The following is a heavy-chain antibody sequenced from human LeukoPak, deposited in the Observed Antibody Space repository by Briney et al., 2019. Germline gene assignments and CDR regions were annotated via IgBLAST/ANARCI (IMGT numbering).Heavy chain of an antibody. V-gene: IGHV3-21*01. CDR2: ISSSSSYI. CDR1: GFTSSCYS. J-gene: IGHJ4*02. Sequence: PGGSLRLSCAASGFTSSCYSMNWVRQAPGKGLEWVSSISSSSSYIYYADSVKGRFTISRDNAKNSLYLQMNSLRAEDTAVYYCARALGGYDILTGQDYWGQGTLVTVSS. D-gene: IGHD3-9*01. CDR3: ARALGGYDILTGQDY.